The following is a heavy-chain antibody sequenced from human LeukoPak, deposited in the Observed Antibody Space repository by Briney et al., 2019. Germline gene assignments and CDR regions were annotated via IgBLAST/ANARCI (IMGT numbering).Heavy chain of an antibody. V-gene: IGHV4-30-2*01. Sequence: PSETLSLTCTVSNGSVSSGDYFWSWIRQPPGKALEWIGYMSHSGNTYYNPSLKSRVSISLDRSTDRFSLKVTSVTAADTALYYCARDRGGGVFDYWGQGTLVTVSS. D-gene: IGHD3-10*01. CDR3: ARDRGGGVFDY. CDR1: NGSVSSGDYF. J-gene: IGHJ4*02. CDR2: MSHSGNT.